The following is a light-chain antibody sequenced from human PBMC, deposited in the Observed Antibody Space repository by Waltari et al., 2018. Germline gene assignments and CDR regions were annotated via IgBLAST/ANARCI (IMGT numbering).Light chain of an antibody. CDR2: WAS. Sequence: EIVMTQSPDSLAVSLGERATINCTSSQSVFYSSNNRDYLAWFQQKPGQPPKLLIYWASTRESGVPDRFSGSGSGTDFTLTISSLQAEDVAVYYCQQYYSSPLTFGGGTKVEI. CDR1: QSVFYSSNNRDY. CDR3: QQYYSSPLT. J-gene: IGKJ4*01. V-gene: IGKV4-1*01.